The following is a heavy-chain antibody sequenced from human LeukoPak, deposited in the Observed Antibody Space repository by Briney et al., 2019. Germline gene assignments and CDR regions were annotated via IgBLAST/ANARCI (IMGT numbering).Heavy chain of an antibody. V-gene: IGHV3-7*01. CDR1: GFTFSTSW. CDR2: IKDDGSGK. J-gene: IGHJ4*02. Sequence: GGSLRLSCAASGFTFSTSWMTWARQAPGKGLEWVASIKDDGSGKYYVDSVKGRFTISRDNAKNSLYLQMNNLGVEDTAVYYCTNLGYTDWGQGTLVTVSS. CDR3: TNLGYTD. D-gene: IGHD5-18*01.